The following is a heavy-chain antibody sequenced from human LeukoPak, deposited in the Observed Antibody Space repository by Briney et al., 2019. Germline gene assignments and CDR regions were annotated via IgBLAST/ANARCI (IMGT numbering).Heavy chain of an antibody. D-gene: IGHD2-2*01. CDR3: ARGRKIVVLPSAASYYNGMDV. J-gene: IGHJ6*02. V-gene: IGHV3-48*03. Sequence: PGGSLRLTCAASRFTFSSYEINCVGQATGKGLEWISYITNSGSTTYQVDSVKGRFTISRDNAKNSLYLQMNSLRAEDTAVYYCARGRKIVVLPSAASYYNGMDVWGQGTTVTVSS. CDR2: ITNSGSTT. CDR1: RFTFSSYE.